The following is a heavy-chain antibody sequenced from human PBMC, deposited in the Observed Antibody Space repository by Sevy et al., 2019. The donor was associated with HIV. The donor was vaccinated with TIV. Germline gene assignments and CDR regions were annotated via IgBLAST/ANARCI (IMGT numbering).Heavy chain of an antibody. CDR2: ISSDGRNK. V-gene: IGHV3-30*09. Sequence: GGSLRLSCSASGFTFSSYALLWVRQAPGKGLEWVSLISSDGRNKYYSHSVQGRFAISSDESKTTLCLQMESLRTEDTAIYYCARVGVSYCTDDCYHRFDYWGRGTLVTVSS. D-gene: IGHD2-21*02. CDR3: ARVGVSYCTDDCYHRFDY. CDR1: GFTFSSYA. J-gene: IGHJ4*02.